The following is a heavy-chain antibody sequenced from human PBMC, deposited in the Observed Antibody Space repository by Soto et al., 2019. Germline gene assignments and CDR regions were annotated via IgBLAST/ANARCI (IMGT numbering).Heavy chain of an antibody. J-gene: IGHJ5*01. V-gene: IGHV4-31*03. CDR1: GASFSSGGFY. D-gene: IGHD6-13*01. Sequence: QVQLQESGPGLVQPSQTLSLTCTVSGASFSSGGFYWSWIRQFPGKGLEWIGYIDYRGRTFYNPSLKSRATISRDTSKSQFSLNVNSVTAADTAVFYCARVSAAGTRWFDSWGQGTLVTVSS. CDR2: IDYRGRT. CDR3: ARVSAAGTRWFDS.